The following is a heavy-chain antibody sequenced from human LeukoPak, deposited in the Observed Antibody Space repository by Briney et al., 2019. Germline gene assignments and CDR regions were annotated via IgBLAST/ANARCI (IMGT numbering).Heavy chain of an antibody. CDR2: ISAYNGNT. CDR3: ARDPRKYCSGGSCYGGLGY. D-gene: IGHD2-15*01. Sequence: ASVKVSCKASGYTFTSYGISWVRQAPGQGPEWMGWISAYNGNTNYAQKLQGRVTMTTDTSTSTAYMELRSLRSDDTAVYYCARDPRKYCSGGSCYGGLGYWGQGTLVTVSS. J-gene: IGHJ4*02. CDR1: GYTFTSYG. V-gene: IGHV1-18*01.